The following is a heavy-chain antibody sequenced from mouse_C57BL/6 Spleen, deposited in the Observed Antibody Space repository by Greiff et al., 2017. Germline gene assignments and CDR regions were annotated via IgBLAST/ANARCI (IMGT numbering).Heavy chain of an antibody. Sequence: VQVVESGPGLVAPSQSLSITCTVSGFSLTSYGVHWVRQPPGKGLEWLVVIWSDGSTTYNSALKSRLSISKDNSKSQVFLKMNSLLTDDTAMYYCARAIDYYGSSYAMDYWGQGTSVTVSS. D-gene: IGHD1-1*01. V-gene: IGHV2-6*03. CDR3: ARAIDYYGSSYAMDY. J-gene: IGHJ4*01. CDR2: IWSDGST. CDR1: GFSLTSYG.